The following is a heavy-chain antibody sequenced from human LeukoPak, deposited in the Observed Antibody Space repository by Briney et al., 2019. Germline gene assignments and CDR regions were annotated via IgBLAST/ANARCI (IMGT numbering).Heavy chain of an antibody. CDR1: GGSIDSTNY. V-gene: IGHV4-4*02. J-gene: IGHJ4*02. CDR3: TRESRPFCPFAF. D-gene: IGHD2-2*01. CDR2: IAHDGTR. Sequence: SETLSLTCGVSGGSIDSTNYWSWVRQAPGRGLEWIGEIAHDGTRNYNSSLRSRVAMSFDRANNYFSLSLTAVTAADTALYYCTRESRPFCPFAFWGQGVLVTVSS.